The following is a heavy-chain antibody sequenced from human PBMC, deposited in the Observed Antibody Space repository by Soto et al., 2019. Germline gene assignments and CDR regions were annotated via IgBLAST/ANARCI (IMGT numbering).Heavy chain of an antibody. CDR3: ASGYYDSSGYYYYYYGMDV. CDR2: IIPIFGTA. J-gene: IGHJ6*02. D-gene: IGHD3-22*01. V-gene: IGHV1-69*01. CDR1: GGTFSSYA. Sequence: QVQLVQSGAEVKKPGSSVKVSCKASGGTFSSYAISWVRQAPGQGLEWMGGIIPIFGTANYAQKFQGRVTITADGSTSTAYMELSSLRSEDTAVYYCASGYYDSSGYYYYYYGMDVWGQGTTVTVSS.